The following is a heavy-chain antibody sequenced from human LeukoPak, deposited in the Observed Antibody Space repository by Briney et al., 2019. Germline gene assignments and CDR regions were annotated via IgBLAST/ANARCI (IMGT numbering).Heavy chain of an antibody. CDR3: AKVREPTGTDY. Sequence: GGSLRLSCAASGFTFSSYSMNWVRQAPGKGLEWVSSISSSSGYIYYADSVKGRFTISRDNSKNTLYLQMNSLRAEDTAVYYCAKVREPTGTDYWGQGTLVTVSS. CDR2: ISSSSGYI. CDR1: GFTFSSYS. D-gene: IGHD1-14*01. V-gene: IGHV3-21*04. J-gene: IGHJ4*02.